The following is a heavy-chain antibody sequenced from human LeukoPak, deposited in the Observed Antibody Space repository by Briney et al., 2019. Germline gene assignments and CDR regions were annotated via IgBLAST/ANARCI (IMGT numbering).Heavy chain of an antibody. Sequence: GGSLRLSCAASGFTFSSYAMSWVRQAPGKGLEWVSAISVSGGSTYYADSVKGRFTISRDNSKNTLYLRMNSLRAEDTAVYYCAKDITAMGDYWGQGTLVTVSS. CDR3: AKDITAMGDY. CDR2: ISVSGGST. V-gene: IGHV3-23*01. CDR1: GFTFSSYA. D-gene: IGHD5-18*01. J-gene: IGHJ4*02.